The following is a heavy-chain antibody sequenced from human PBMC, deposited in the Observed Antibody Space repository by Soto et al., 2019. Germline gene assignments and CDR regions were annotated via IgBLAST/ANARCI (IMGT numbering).Heavy chain of an antibody. Sequence: QVQLVQSGAEVKKPGSSVKVSCKASGVTFSSYAISWVRQAPGQGLEWMGGIIPIFGTANYAQKFQGRVTITADESTSTAYMELRSLRSEETAVYYCARGGIVVVVAAPTGGYYFDYWGQGTLVTVSS. CDR3: ARGGIVVVVAAPTGGYYFDY. CDR2: IIPIFGTA. V-gene: IGHV1-69*12. J-gene: IGHJ4*02. CDR1: GVTFSSYA. D-gene: IGHD2-15*01.